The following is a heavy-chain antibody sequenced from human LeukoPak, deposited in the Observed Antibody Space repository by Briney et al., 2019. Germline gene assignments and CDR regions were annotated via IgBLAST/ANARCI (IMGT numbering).Heavy chain of an antibody. J-gene: IGHJ4*02. CDR2: VNPRGQT. CDR1: GYTFINYD. Sequence: ASVKVSCKASGYTFINYDINWVRQASGQGLEWVGWVNPRGQTGYAQKFQGRVTMTKNIAINTAYMELKSLTSEDTAVYYCARGAPGRSAVAYYFDYWGQGTLVTVSS. CDR3: ARGAPGRSAVAYYFDY. D-gene: IGHD6-19*01. V-gene: IGHV1-8*01.